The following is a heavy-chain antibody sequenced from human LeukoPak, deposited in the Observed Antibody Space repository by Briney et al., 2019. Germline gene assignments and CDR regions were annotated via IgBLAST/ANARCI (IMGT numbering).Heavy chain of an antibody. J-gene: IGHJ4*02. D-gene: IGHD3-10*01. CDR3: ARSDSYYGSGSYFQADY. CDR1: GGTFSSYA. Sequence: SVKVSCKASGGTFSSYAISWVRQAPGQGLEWMGGIIPIFGTANYAQKFQGRVTITADKSTSTAYMELSSLRSEDTAVYYCARSDSYYGSGSYFQADYWGQGTLVTVSS. CDR2: IIPIFGTA. V-gene: IGHV1-69*06.